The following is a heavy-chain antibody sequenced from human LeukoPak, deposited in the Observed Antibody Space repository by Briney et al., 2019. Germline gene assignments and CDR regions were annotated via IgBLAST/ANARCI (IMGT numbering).Heavy chain of an antibody. D-gene: IGHD3-22*01. CDR1: GFTFDDYA. V-gene: IGHV3-43*02. J-gene: IGHJ4*02. Sequence: GGSLRLSCAASGFTFDDYAMHWVRQAPGKGLEWVSLISGDGGSTYYADSVKGRFTISRDNSKNSLYLQMNSLRTEDTDLYYCAKVLGYYDSSGYYQEGGFDYWGRGTLVTVSS. CDR3: AKVLGYYDSSGYYQEGGFDY. CDR2: ISGDGGST.